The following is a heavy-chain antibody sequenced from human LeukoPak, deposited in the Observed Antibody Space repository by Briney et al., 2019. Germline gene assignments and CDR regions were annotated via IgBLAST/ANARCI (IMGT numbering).Heavy chain of an antibody. D-gene: IGHD3-10*01. V-gene: IGHV3-33*01. Sequence: GRSLRLSCAASGFTFSSYGMHWVRQAPGKGLEWAAVIWYDGSNKYYADSVKGRFTISRDNSKNTLYLQMNSLRAEDTAVYYCAREVTSFGELLYGMDVWGQGTTVTVSS. J-gene: IGHJ6*02. CDR3: AREVTSFGELLYGMDV. CDR1: GFTFSSYG. CDR2: IWYDGSNK.